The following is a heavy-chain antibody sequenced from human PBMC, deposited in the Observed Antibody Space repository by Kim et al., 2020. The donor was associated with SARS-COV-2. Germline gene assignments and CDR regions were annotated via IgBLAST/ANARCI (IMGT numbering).Heavy chain of an antibody. J-gene: IGHJ6*02. D-gene: IGHD3-9*01. CDR2: IYHSGST. Sequence: SETLSLTCAVSGGSISSSNWWSWVRQPPGKGLEWIGEIYHSGSTNYNPSLKSRVTISVDKSKNQFSLKLSSVTAADTAVYYCARVSLRYFDWLSYYYYGMDVWGQGTTVTVSS. CDR1: GGSISSSNW. CDR3: ARVSLRYFDWLSYYYYGMDV. V-gene: IGHV4-4*02.